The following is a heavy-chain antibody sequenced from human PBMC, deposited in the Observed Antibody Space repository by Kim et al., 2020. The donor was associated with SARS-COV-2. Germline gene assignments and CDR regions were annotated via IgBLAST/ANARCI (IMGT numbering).Heavy chain of an antibody. CDR3: ASRFFDSSGNYHDF. CDR2: IIPFFDTT. J-gene: IGHJ4*02. V-gene: IGHV1-69*13. CDR1: GGTFGTYP. Sequence: SVKVSCKASGGTFGTYPISWVRQAPGQGLDWMGGIIPFFDTTNYAPKFQGRVTMTADDSTRTTYMELSSLKSGDTAVYFCASRFFDSSGNYHDFWGQGT. D-gene: IGHD3-22*01.